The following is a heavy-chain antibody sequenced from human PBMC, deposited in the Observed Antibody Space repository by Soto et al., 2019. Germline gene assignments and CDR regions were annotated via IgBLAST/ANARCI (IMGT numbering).Heavy chain of an antibody. CDR3: AKDHGDYTLGYDAFDI. CDR2: ISGSGGST. J-gene: IGHJ3*02. D-gene: IGHD4-17*01. Sequence: EVQLLESGGGLVQPRGSLRLSCAASGFTFSSYAMSWVRQAPGKGLEWASAISGSGGSTYYADSVKGRFTISRDNSKNTLYLQMNSLRAEDTAVYYCAKDHGDYTLGYDAFDIWGQGTMVTVSS. V-gene: IGHV3-23*01. CDR1: GFTFSSYA.